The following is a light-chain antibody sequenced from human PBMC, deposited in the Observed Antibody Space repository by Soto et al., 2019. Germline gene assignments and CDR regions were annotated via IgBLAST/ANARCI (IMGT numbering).Light chain of an antibody. V-gene: IGKV3-20*01. CDR1: QSVSSSY. Sequence: EIVLTQSPGTLSLSPGERSTLSFRASQSVSSSYLAWYQQKPGQAPRLLIYGASSRATRIPDRFSGSGSGTDFTITISRLEPEDLAVYYCQQYGSSPYTFGQGTKLEIK. CDR3: QQYGSSPYT. CDR2: GAS. J-gene: IGKJ2*01.